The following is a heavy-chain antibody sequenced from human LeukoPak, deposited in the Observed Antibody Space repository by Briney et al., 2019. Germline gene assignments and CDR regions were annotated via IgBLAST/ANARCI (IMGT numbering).Heavy chain of an antibody. J-gene: IGHJ6*02. V-gene: IGHV4-38-2*02. CDR3: ARRALDYDDVAYFYARCSDV. CDR2: INHSGTT. D-gene: IGHD4-17*01. Sequence: PSETLSLTCTVSGYSISSSYYWGWIRQPPGKGLEWIGEINHSGTTNYNPSLKSRVTIPIDTSKDQFSLNLSSVTAADSGVYYCARRALDYDDVAYFYARCSDVWGQGSKVIVS. CDR1: GYSISSSYY.